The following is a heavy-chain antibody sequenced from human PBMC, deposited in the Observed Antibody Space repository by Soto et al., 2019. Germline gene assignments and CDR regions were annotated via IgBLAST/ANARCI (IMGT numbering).Heavy chain of an antibody. CDR1: GYTFSNYG. V-gene: IGHV1-18*01. D-gene: IGHD4-4*01. Sequence: APSVKVSCKTSGYTFSNYGITWVRQAPGQPLEWLGWISLYSDGTNYAQKFQGRVSMTTDTSTTTAYVELRSLRSDDTAVYYCARAVTGADAWFGPWGQGTLVTVSS. CDR2: ISLYSDGT. CDR3: ARAVTGADAWFGP. J-gene: IGHJ5*02.